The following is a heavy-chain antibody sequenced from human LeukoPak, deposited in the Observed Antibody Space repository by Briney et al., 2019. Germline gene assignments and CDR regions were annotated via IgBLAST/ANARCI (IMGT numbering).Heavy chain of an antibody. CDR3: ARGRYCYDSSGYHYSFDY. CDR1: GGSISSYY. J-gene: IGHJ4*02. D-gene: IGHD3-22*01. V-gene: IGHV4-59*01. CDR2: IYYSGST. Sequence: PSETLSLTCTVSGGSISSYYWSWIRQPPGKGLEWIGYIYYSGSTNYNPSLKSRVTISVDTSKNQFSLKLSSVTAADAAVYYCARGRYCYDSSGYHYSFDYWGQGTLVTVSS.